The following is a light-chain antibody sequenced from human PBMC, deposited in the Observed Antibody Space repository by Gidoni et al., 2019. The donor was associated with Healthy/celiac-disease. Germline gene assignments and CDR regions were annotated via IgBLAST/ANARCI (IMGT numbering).Light chain of an antibody. Sequence: EIVLTQSPGTLSLSPGERATLSCRASQSVSSSYLAWYQQKHGQAPRLLIYGASSRATGIPDRFSGSGSGTEFTLNISRLEPEDFAVYYCQQYGSSPPVTFGGGTKVEIK. J-gene: IGKJ4*01. CDR1: QSVSSSY. CDR3: QQYGSSPPVT. V-gene: IGKV3-20*01. CDR2: GAS.